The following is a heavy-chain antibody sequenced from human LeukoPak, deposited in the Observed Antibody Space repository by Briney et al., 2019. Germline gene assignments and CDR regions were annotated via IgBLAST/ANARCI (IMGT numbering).Heavy chain of an antibody. J-gene: IGHJ4*02. V-gene: IGHV4-59*01. D-gene: IGHD2-21*02. Sequence: PSETLSLTCNVSGGSINSYYWSWIRQPPGKRLEWIGYTFCSGSTDYNPSLKSRVTMSLDTPKNQFSLKLTSVTATDTAVYYCARVPGVATGSYYFDSWGQGTLVTVSP. CDR2: TFCSGST. CDR3: ARVPGVATGSYYFDS. CDR1: GGSINSYY.